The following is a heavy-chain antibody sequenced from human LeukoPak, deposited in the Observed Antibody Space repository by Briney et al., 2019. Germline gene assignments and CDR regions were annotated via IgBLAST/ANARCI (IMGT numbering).Heavy chain of an antibody. J-gene: IGHJ4*02. V-gene: IGHV1-8*02. D-gene: IGHD3-10*01. CDR1: GYTFTGYY. Sequence: ASVKVSCKASGYTFTGYYMHWVRQAPGQGLEWMGWINPNSGNTGYAQKFQGRVTMTRNTSISTAYMELSSLRSEDTAVYYCARDLTYYYGSGSYGSYWGQGTLVTVSS. CDR2: INPNSGNT. CDR3: ARDLTYYYGSGSYGSY.